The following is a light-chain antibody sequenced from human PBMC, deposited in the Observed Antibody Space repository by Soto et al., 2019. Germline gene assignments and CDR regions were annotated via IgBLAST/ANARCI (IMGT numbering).Light chain of an antibody. CDR1: QSVSSN. Sequence: EIVMTQSPATLSVSPGERATLSCRASQSVSSNLAWYQQKPGQAPRLLIYGASTRATGIPARFSGSGSGTEFTLTISSLQSEDFAVYYCQQYNKWPLPFGEGTKVEIK. CDR2: GAS. V-gene: IGKV3-15*01. CDR3: QQYNKWPLP. J-gene: IGKJ4*01.